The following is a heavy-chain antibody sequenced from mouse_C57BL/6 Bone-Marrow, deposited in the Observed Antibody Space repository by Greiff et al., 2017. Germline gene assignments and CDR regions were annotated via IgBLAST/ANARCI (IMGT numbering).Heavy chain of an antibody. V-gene: IGHV1-55*01. CDR3: ALYYGRARDY. CDR1: GYTFTSYW. J-gene: IGHJ2*01. D-gene: IGHD1-1*01. Sequence: VQLQQPGAELVKPGASVKMSCKASGYTFTSYWITWVKQRPGQGLEWIGDIYPGSGSTNYNEKFKSKATLTVDTSSSTAYMQLSSLRSEDAAVYYCALYYGRARDYWGQGTTLTVSS. CDR2: IYPGSGST.